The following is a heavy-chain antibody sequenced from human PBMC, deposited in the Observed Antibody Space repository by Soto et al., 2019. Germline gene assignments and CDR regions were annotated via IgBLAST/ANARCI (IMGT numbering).Heavy chain of an antibody. CDR1: GGSINNYS. D-gene: IGHD3-10*01. J-gene: IGHJ6*02. Sequence: PSETLSLTCTVSGGSINNYSWSWLRQPPGKGLEWIGFINDDGSTNYNASLKSRVTMSVDTSENQFSPKLSSVTAADTAVYYCARLLTMVRGYGMDVWGQGTTVTVSS. V-gene: IGHV4-59*01. CDR3: ARLLTMVRGYGMDV. CDR2: INDDGST.